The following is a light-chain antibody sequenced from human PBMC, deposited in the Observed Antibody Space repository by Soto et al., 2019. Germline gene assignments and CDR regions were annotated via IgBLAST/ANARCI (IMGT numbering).Light chain of an antibody. Sequence: QLVLTQPPSASGTPGQRVTISCSGSSSNIGSNTVNWYHQLPGTAPKLLIYSNNQRPSGVPDRFSGSKSGTSASLAISGLQSEDEADYYCAAWDDSLNGGVFGGGTKVTVL. CDR2: SNN. J-gene: IGLJ3*02. CDR3: AAWDDSLNGGV. CDR1: SSNIGSNT. V-gene: IGLV1-44*01.